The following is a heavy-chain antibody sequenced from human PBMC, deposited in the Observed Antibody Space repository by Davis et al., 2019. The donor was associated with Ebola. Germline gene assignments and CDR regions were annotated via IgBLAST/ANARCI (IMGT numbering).Heavy chain of an antibody. Sequence: PGGSLRLSCAAFGFSFNRSAMHWVRQAPGKGLEWMAFISSEGIYEYYADSVKGRFAIPRDNSKNTLYLQMNILRTEDTALYYCARDVVGLNDLWGQGNLVTVSS. CDR2: ISSEGIYE. J-gene: IGHJ4*02. D-gene: IGHD1-26*01. CDR3: ARDVVGLNDL. V-gene: IGHV3-30*09. CDR1: GFSFNRSA.